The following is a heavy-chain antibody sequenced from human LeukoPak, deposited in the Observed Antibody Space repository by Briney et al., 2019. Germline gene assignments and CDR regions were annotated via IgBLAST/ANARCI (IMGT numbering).Heavy chain of an antibody. CDR3: ARAPHYSNYGPYYYGMDV. Sequence: GGSLRLSCAASGFTFSSYAMSWIRQAPGKGLEWVSYISSSSSYTNYADSVKGRFTISRDNAKNSLYLQMNSLRAEDTAVYYCARAPHYSNYGPYYYGMDVWGQGTTVTVSS. D-gene: IGHD4-11*01. V-gene: IGHV3-11*06. CDR2: ISSSSSYT. CDR1: GFTFSSYA. J-gene: IGHJ6*02.